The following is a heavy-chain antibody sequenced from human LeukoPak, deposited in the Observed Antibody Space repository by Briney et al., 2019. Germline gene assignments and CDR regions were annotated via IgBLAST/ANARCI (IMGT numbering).Heavy chain of an antibody. V-gene: IGHV4-59*12. CDR1: GGSFSGYY. J-gene: IGHJ4*02. CDR2: IYYSGST. CDR3: AREAYDSSGYYRGYFDY. D-gene: IGHD3-22*01. Sequence: SETLSLTCAVYGGSFSGYYWSWIRQPPGKGLEWIGYIYYSGSTNYNPSLKSRVTISVDTSKNQFSLKLSSVTAADTAVYYCAREAYDSSGYYRGYFDYWGQGTLVTVSS.